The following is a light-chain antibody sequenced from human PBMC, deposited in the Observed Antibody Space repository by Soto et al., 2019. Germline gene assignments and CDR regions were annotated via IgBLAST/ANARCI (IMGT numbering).Light chain of an antibody. CDR2: GVT. J-gene: IGLJ1*01. CDR1: SSDIGGYNF. V-gene: IGLV2-14*03. Sequence: QSALTQPASVSGSPGQSITISCTGSSSDIGGYNFVSWYQHYPGKAPQLMIYGVTNRPSGVSNRFSGSKSGNTASLTISGLRAEDEADYYCSSYTSRDALAVFGPWTKVTVL. CDR3: SSYTSRDALAV.